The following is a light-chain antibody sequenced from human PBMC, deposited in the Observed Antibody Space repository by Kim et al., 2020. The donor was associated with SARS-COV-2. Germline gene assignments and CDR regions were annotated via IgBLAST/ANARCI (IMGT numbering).Light chain of an antibody. Sequence: LSPGETATLSCRASQSVSNFLAWYQQKPGQAPRLLIYDASNRAPGIPARFSGSGSGTDFTLTISSLEPEDFAVYYCQQRTNWPPFTFGQVTKLEIK. CDR2: DAS. V-gene: IGKV3-11*01. CDR3: QQRTNWPPFT. CDR1: QSVSNF. J-gene: IGKJ2*01.